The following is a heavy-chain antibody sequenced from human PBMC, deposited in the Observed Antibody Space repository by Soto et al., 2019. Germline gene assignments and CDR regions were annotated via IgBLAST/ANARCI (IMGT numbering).Heavy chain of an antibody. CDR2: IIPIFGTA. J-gene: IGHJ5*02. CDR3: ARDHYDYVWGSYNWFDP. V-gene: IGHV1-69*01. CDR1: GGTFSSYA. Sequence: QVQLVQSGAEVKKPGSSVKVSCKASGGTFSSYAISWVRQAPGQRLEWMGGIIPIFGTANYAQKCQGRGTITADEDTTTGYMELSSLRTEDTAVYYCARDHYDYVWGSYNWFDPWGQGTLVTVSS. D-gene: IGHD3-16*01.